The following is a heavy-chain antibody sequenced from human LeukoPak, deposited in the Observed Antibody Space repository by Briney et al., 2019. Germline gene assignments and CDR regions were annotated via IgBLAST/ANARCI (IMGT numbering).Heavy chain of an antibody. Sequence: GWSLRLSCAASGFTFNNFAMSWVRQAPGKGLDWVSVISGSGGFTYHADSVKGRFTISRDNSKNTLYLQMNSLRAEDTAIYYCAKSFEGAVAELFDYWGQGTQVTVSS. J-gene: IGHJ4*02. D-gene: IGHD6-19*01. CDR3: AKSFEGAVAELFDY. CDR1: GFTFNNFA. CDR2: ISGSGGFT. V-gene: IGHV3-23*01.